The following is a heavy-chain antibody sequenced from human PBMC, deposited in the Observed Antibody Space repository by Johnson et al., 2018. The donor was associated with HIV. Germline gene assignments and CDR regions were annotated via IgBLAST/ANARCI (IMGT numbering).Heavy chain of an antibody. CDR1: GFTFSSYG. V-gene: IGHV3-30*02. Sequence: QVQVVESGGGVVQPGGSLRLSCAASGFTFSSYGMHWVRQAPGKGLEWVAFIRYDGSNQYYADSVKGRFTISRDNSKNTLYLQMNSLRAEERAVYYGAGEKSYYYDSSGYPDTFDIWGQGTMVIGSS. D-gene: IGHD3-22*01. CDR3: AGEKSYYYDSSGYPDTFDI. CDR2: IRYDGSNQ. J-gene: IGHJ3*02.